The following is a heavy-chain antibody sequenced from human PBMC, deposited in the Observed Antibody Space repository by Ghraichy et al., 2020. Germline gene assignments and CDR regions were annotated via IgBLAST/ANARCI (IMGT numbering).Heavy chain of an antibody. CDR3: ARQVGRLTIFDH. V-gene: IGHV3-53*01. J-gene: IGHJ4*02. D-gene: IGHD3-3*01. CDR2: IYSGDVT. Sequence: GGSLRLSCAASGSTVSGFTVSFDYMSWVRQAPGKGLEWVSAIYSGDVTYYADSVKGRFTISRDTSMNMLYLQINSLRAEDTAVYYCARQVGRLTIFDHWGQGTLVTVSS. CDR1: GSTVSGFTVSFDY.